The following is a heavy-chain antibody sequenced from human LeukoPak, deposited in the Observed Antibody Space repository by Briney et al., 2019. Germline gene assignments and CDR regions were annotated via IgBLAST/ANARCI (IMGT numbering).Heavy chain of an antibody. V-gene: IGHV3-30-3*01. CDR2: ISYDGSNK. J-gene: IGHJ4*02. D-gene: IGHD3-22*01. CDR1: GFTFSSYA. CDR3: ARVYYYDSSGYYYGGDYFDY. Sequence: GRSLRLSCAASGFTFSSYAMHWVRQAPGKGLEWVAVISYDGSNKYYADSVKGRFTISRDNSKNTLYLQMNSLRAEDTAVYYCARVYYYDSSGYYYGGDYFDYWGQGTLVTVSS.